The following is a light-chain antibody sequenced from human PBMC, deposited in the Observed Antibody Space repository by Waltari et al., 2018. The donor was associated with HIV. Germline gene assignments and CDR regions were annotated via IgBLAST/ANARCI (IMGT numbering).Light chain of an antibody. J-gene: IGLJ3*02. CDR2: GDN. V-gene: IGLV1-47*01. CDR1: SSNIGRNY. Sequence: QSVLTQPPSASGTHGQRVTISCSGSSSNIGRNYVYCYQQLPGTAPKLRIYGDNQRPSGVPDRFSGSKSGISASLAISGLRSEDEADYYCAAWDDRLSDRVFGGGTKLTVL. CDR3: AAWDDRLSDRV.